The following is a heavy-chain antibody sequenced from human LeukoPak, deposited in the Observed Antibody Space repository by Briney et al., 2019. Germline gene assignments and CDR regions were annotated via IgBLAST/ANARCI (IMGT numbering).Heavy chain of an antibody. J-gene: IGHJ4*02. CDR3: ARDSIGYSGYPFDY. D-gene: IGHD5-12*01. Sequence: SETLSLTCTVSGYPISSGYYWGWIRQPPGKGLEWIGSIHHSGSTYYNPSLKSRVTISVDTPKNQFSLKLSSVTAADTAVYYCARDSIGYSGYPFDYWGRGTLVTVSS. CDR1: GYPISSGYY. V-gene: IGHV4-38-2*02. CDR2: IHHSGST.